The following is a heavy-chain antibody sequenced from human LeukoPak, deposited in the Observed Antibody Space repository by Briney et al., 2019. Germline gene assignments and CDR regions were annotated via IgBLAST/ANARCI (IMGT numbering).Heavy chain of an antibody. CDR3: GRDWGKIPGNYYHMDV. D-gene: IGHD3-16*01. CDR2: ISGSGGST. CDR1: GFTFSSYA. V-gene: IGHV3-23*01. Sequence: GGSLRLSCAASGFTFSSYAMSWVRQAPGKGLEWVSAISGSGGSTYYADSVKGRFTISRDNSKNTLYLQMNSLRVEDTAVYYCGRDWGKIPGNYYHMDVWGKGTTVTVSS. J-gene: IGHJ6*03.